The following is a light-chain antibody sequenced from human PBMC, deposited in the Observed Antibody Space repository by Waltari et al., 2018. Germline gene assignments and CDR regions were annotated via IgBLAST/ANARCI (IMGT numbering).Light chain of an antibody. J-gene: IGKJ3*01. Sequence: EIVLTQSPGTLSLSPGERATLSCRASQSVISNYLAWYQQKPGQAPRRLIYDASSRATGIPDRFSGSGSGTDFTLSISRLEPEDFAVYYCQQFGSLPFTFGPGTKVDIK. V-gene: IGKV3-20*01. CDR1: QSVISNY. CDR3: QQFGSLPFT. CDR2: DAS.